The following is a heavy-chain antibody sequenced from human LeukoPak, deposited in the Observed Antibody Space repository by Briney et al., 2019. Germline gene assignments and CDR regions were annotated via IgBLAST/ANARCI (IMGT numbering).Heavy chain of an antibody. V-gene: IGHV1-69*13. CDR2: IIPIFGTA. Sequence: GASVKVSCKASGGTFSSYAISWVRQAPGQGLEWMGGIIPIFGTANYAQKFQGRVTITADESTSTAYMELSSLRPEDTAVYYCARGPQPNNWNYSFDPWGQGTLVTVSS. D-gene: IGHD1-7*01. J-gene: IGHJ5*02. CDR3: ARGPQPNNWNYSFDP. CDR1: GGTFSSYA.